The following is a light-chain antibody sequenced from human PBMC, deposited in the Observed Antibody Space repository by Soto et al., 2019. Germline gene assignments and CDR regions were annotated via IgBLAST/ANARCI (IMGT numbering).Light chain of an antibody. Sequence: IVLTQSPRTLSLSPGERATLSCRASPSVSSNFLAWYQQKPGQAPRLLISGASNRATGIPDRFSGSGSGTDFTLTISRLEPEDFAVYYCQQRSNWPLTFGGGTKVDIK. CDR3: QQRSNWPLT. V-gene: IGKV3D-20*02. J-gene: IGKJ4*01. CDR1: PSVSSNF. CDR2: GAS.